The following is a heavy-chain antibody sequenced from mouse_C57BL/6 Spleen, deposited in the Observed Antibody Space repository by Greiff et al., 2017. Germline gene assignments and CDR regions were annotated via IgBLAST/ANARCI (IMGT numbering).Heavy chain of an antibody. V-gene: IGHV5-16*01. Sequence: EVQLVESEGGLVQPGSSMKLSCTASGFTFSDYYMAWVRQVPEKGLEWVANINYDGSSTYYLDSLKSRFIISRDNAKNILDLQMSSLKSEDTATYYCARAIYYYFDYWGQGTTRTVSS. CDR3: ARAIYYYFDY. CDR2: INYDGSST. CDR1: GFTFSDYY. J-gene: IGHJ2*01. D-gene: IGHD1-1*01.